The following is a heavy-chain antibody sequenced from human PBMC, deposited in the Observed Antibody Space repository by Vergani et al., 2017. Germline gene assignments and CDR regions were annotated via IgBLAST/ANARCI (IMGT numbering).Heavy chain of an antibody. Sequence: QVQLQESGPGLVKPSETLSLTCTVSGGSISSYYWSWIRQPAGKGLEWIGRIYTSGSTNYNPSLKSRVTLSVDTSKNQFSLKLSSVTAADTAVYYCARDGGSGWYGDAFDIWGQGTMVTVSS. J-gene: IGHJ3*02. CDR1: GGSISSYY. CDR3: ARDGGSGWYGDAFDI. D-gene: IGHD6-19*01. CDR2: IYTSGST. V-gene: IGHV4-4*07.